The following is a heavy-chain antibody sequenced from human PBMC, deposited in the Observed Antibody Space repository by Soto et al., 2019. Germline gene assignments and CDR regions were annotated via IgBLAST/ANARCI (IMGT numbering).Heavy chain of an antibody. V-gene: IGHV5-10-1*01. CDR3: ARRLSGPKEEYNAYYFYGLDV. CDR1: GYSFTGHW. CDR2: IDPSNSYT. Sequence: GESLKISCQGSGYSFTGHWITWVRQTPGKGLEWMGRIDPSNSYTNYSPSFQGHVAISIDRSISTAYLQWSSLEASDTAIYYCARRLSGPKEEYNAYYFYGLDVWGQGTTVTVSS. J-gene: IGHJ6*02. D-gene: IGHD1-1*01.